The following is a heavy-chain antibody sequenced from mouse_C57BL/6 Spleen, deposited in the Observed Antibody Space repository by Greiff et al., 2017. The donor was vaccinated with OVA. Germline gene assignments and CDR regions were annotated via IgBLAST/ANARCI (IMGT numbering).Heavy chain of an antibody. J-gene: IGHJ4*01. V-gene: IGHV1-15*01. CDR1: GYTFTDYE. Sequence: QVQLQQSGAELVRPGASVTLSCKASGYTFTDYEMHWVKQTPVHGLEWIGAIDPETGGTAYNQKFKGKAILTADKSSSTAYMELRSLTSEDSAVYYCTRGGSSLYYAMDYWGQGTSVTVSS. CDR3: TRGGSSLYYAMDY. CDR2: IDPETGGT. D-gene: IGHD1-1*01.